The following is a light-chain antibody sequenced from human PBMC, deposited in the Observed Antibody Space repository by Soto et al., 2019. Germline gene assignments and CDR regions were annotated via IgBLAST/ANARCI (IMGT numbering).Light chain of an antibody. CDR3: LQDYNYPLT. Sequence: AIQMTQSSSSLSASVGDRVTITCRASQGIRNDLGWYQQKPGKAPKLLIYAASSLPSGVPSRFSGSGSGTDFTLTISSLQPEDFATYYCLQDYNYPLTFGQGTKVEIK. CDR1: QGIRND. V-gene: IGKV1-6*01. J-gene: IGKJ1*01. CDR2: AAS.